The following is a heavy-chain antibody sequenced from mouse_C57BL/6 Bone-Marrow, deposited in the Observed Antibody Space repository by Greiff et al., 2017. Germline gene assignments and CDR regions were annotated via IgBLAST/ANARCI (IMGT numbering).Heavy chain of an antibody. Sequence: QVQLQQSGAELVRPGASVTLSCKASGYTFTDYEMHWVKQTPVHGLEWIGAIDPETGGTAYNQKFKGKAILTADKSSSTAYMELRSLTSGDSAVYYCTRRGYYWGQGTTLTVSS. V-gene: IGHV1-15*01. CDR2: IDPETGGT. CDR3: TRRGYY. CDR1: GYTFTDYE. J-gene: IGHJ2*01.